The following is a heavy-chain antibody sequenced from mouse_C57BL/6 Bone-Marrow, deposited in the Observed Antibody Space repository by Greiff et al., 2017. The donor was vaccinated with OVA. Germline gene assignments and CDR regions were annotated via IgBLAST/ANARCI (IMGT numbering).Heavy chain of an antibody. V-gene: IGHV14-4*01. J-gene: IGHJ4*01. D-gene: IGHD2-3*01. CDR3: TTGGWLLRDYAMDY. Sequence: VQLQQSGAELVRPGASVKLSCTASGFNIKDDYMHWVKQRPEQGLEWIGWIDPENGDTEYASKFQGKATITADTSSNTAYLQLSSLTSEDTAVYYCTTGGWLLRDYAMDYWGQGTSVTVSS. CDR2: IDPENGDT. CDR1: GFNIKDDY.